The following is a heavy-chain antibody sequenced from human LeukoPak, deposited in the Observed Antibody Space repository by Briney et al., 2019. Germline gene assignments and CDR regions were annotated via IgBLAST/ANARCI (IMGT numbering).Heavy chain of an antibody. CDR2: ISSSGITI. CDR1: GFTFSSYS. J-gene: IGHJ4*02. D-gene: IGHD3-10*01. V-gene: IGHV3-48*04. Sequence: GGSLRLSCAASGFTFSSYSMNWVRQAPGKGLEWVSYISSSGITIYYADSVKGRFTISRDNAKNSLYLQMNSLRAEDTAIYYCAKGSYSGDSSPTGDDYWGQGTLVTVSS. CDR3: AKGSYSGDSSPTGDDY.